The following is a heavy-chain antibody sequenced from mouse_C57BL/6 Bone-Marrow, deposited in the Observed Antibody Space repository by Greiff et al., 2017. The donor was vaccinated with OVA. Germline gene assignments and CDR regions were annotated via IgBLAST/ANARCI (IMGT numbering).Heavy chain of an antibody. J-gene: IGHJ2*01. D-gene: IGHD1-1*01. V-gene: IGHV1-54*01. Sequence: QVQLQHSGAELVRPGTSVKVSCKASGYAFTNYLIEWVKQRPGQGLEWIGVINPGSGGTNYNEKFKGKATLTADKSSSTAYMQLSSLTSEDSAVYFCARPGTFDYWGQGTTLTVSS. CDR1: GYAFTNYL. CDR3: ARPGTFDY. CDR2: INPGSGGT.